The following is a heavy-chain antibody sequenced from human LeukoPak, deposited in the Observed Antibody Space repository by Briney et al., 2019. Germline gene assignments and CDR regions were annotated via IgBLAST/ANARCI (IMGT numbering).Heavy chain of an antibody. D-gene: IGHD2/OR15-2a*01. J-gene: IGHJ4*02. CDR1: GYTFTSYY. CDR2: INPSGGST. Sequence: ASVNVSCKASGYTFTSYYMHWVRQAPGQGLEWMGVINPSGGSTNYAQKFQGRVTMTRDTSTSTVYMELSSLRSEDTAVYYCARVRGSTTIVPYFDYCGQGTLVTVSS. CDR3: ARVRGSTTIVPYFDY. V-gene: IGHV1-46*01.